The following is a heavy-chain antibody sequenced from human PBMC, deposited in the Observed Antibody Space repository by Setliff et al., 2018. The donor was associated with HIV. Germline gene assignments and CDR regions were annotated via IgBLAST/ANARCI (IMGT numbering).Heavy chain of an antibody. CDR2: IIPILGIT. Sequence: SVKVSCKVSGGTFNSYTFTWVRQAPGQGLEWMGGIIPILGITHRAQNFQGRVTISADGSTNTAYMELSGLRSEDTAIYYCARDGGYCSTISCSIQGFDIWGQGTMVTVSS. V-gene: IGHV1-69*10. CDR3: ARDGGYCSTISCSIQGFDI. CDR1: GGTFNSYT. D-gene: IGHD2-2*01. J-gene: IGHJ3*02.